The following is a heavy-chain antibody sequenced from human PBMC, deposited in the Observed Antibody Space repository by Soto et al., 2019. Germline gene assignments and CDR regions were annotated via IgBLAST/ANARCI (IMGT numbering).Heavy chain of an antibody. D-gene: IGHD1-7*01. J-gene: IGHJ6*02. V-gene: IGHV3-15*07. CDR1: GFTFNYGW. CDR2: IKGKTDGGTT. CDR3: TTDSPWNSGYYYSMDV. Sequence: GGSLRLSCAASGFTFNYGWMNWVRQAPGKGLEWVGRIKGKTDGGTTDYAAPVKGRFTISRDDSENTLYLQMNSLKTEDTAVYYCTTDSPWNSGYYYSMDVWGQGTTVTVSS.